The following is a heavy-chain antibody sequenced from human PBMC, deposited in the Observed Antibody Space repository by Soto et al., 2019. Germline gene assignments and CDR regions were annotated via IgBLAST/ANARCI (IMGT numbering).Heavy chain of an antibody. CDR1: GFTFSSYA. Sequence: LRLSCAASGFTFSSYAMHWVRQAPGKGLEWVAVISYDGSNKYYADSVKGRFTISRDSSKNTLYLQMNSLRAEDTAVYYCARDTSSGYYDRGYFDYWGQGTLVTVSS. CDR3: ARDTSSGYYDRGYFDY. J-gene: IGHJ4*02. CDR2: ISYDGSNK. V-gene: IGHV3-30-3*01. D-gene: IGHD3-22*01.